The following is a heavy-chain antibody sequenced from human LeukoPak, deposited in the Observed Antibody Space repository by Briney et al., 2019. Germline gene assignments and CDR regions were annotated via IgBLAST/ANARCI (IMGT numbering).Heavy chain of an antibody. V-gene: IGHV3-7*03. CDR3: TGRYFEY. Sequence: GGSLRLSCAASGFTFSSYWMNWARQAPGKGLEWVASINHNGNVNYYVDSVKGRFTISRDNAKNSLYLRMNSLRAEDTAVYYCTGRYFEYWGQGTLVTVST. CDR2: INHNGNVN. CDR1: GFTFSSYW. J-gene: IGHJ4*02. D-gene: IGHD3-10*01.